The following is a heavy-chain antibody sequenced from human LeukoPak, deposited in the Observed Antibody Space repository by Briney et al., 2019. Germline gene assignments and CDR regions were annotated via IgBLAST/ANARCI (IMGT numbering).Heavy chain of an antibody. CDR3: ASLSEKYYYDSSGYYGFDY. Sequence: SETLSLTCTISGYSISSGYYWGWIRQPPGKGLEWIGRIYHSGSTYCNPSLKSLVTISVDTSKNQFSLKLSYVPAADTAVYYCASLSEKYYYDSSGYYGFDYWGQGTLVTVSS. CDR1: GYSISSGYY. CDR2: IYHSGST. V-gene: IGHV4-38-2*02. D-gene: IGHD3-22*01. J-gene: IGHJ4*02.